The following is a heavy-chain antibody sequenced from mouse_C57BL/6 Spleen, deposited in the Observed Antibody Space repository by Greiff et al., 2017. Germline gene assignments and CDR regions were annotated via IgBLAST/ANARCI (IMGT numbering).Heavy chain of an antibody. J-gene: IGHJ1*03. CDR2: IYPGDGDT. CDR1: GYAFSSYW. V-gene: IGHV1-80*01. CDR3: GREGNYGDLDG. Sequence: QVQLKQSGAALVKPGASVKISCKASGYAFSSYWTNWVKQRPGKGLEWIGQIYPGDGDTNYNGKFKGKATLTADKSSSTADMQLSSLTSEDAAVYFCGREGNYGDLDGWGTGTTVTVSS. D-gene: IGHD2-1*01.